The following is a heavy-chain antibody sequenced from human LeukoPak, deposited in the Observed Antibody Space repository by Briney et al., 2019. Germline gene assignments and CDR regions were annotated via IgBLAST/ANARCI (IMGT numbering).Heavy chain of an antibody. D-gene: IGHD3-16*01. CDR3: TRDHGGLYGMDV. CDR2: IRSKANSYAT. J-gene: IGHJ6*02. CDR1: GFTFSGSA. Sequence: RPGGSLRLSCAASGFTFSGSAMHWVRQASGKGLEWVGRIRSKANSYATAYAASVKGRFTISRDDSKNTAYLQMNSLKTEDTAVYYCTRDHGGLYGMDVWGQGTTVTVSS. V-gene: IGHV3-73*01.